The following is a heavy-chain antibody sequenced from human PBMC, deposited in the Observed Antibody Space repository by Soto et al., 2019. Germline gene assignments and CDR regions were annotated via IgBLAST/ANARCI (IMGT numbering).Heavy chain of an antibody. CDR3: ARAEWGGSYYVSTYYYGMDV. V-gene: IGHV4-59*01. CDR2: IYYSGST. Sequence: PSETLSLTCTVSGGSISSYYWSWIRQPPGKGLEWIGYIYYSGSTNYNPSLKSRVTISVDTSKNQFSLKLSSVTAADTAVYYCARAEWGGSYYVSTYYYGMDVWGQGTTVTVSS. D-gene: IGHD1-26*01. CDR1: GGSISSYY. J-gene: IGHJ6*02.